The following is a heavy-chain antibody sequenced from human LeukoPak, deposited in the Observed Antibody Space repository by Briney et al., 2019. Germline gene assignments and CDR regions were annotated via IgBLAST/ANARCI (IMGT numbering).Heavy chain of an antibody. CDR3: ARFRPGDWSFDL. D-gene: IGHD6-6*01. Sequence: GASVKVSCQALGYTFTDHYFHWLRQAPGQGIEWMGWIHPGRGDTNIAQKFQGRVTMTRDTSISTAYMELSRLRSDDTAVYYCARFRPGDWSFDLWGRGTLVTVSS. CDR2: IHPGRGDT. V-gene: IGHV1-2*02. CDR1: GYTFTDHY. J-gene: IGHJ2*01.